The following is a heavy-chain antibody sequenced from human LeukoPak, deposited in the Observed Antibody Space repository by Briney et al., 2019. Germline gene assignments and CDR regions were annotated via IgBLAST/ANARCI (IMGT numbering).Heavy chain of an antibody. D-gene: IGHD3-22*01. V-gene: IGHV4-39*07. Sequence: SETLSLTCTVSSGSISGSSYFWGWIRQPPGKGLEWIGSIYYSGSTYYNPSLKSRVTISVDRSKNQFSLKLSSVTAADTAVYYCARGPRITTTGGYNWFDPWGQGTLVTVSS. J-gene: IGHJ5*02. CDR3: ARGPRITTTGGYNWFDP. CDR1: SGSISGSSYF. CDR2: IYYSGST.